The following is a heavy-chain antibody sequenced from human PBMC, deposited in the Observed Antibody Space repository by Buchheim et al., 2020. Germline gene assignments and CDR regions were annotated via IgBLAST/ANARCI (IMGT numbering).Heavy chain of an antibody. CDR2: ISHSGSP. V-gene: IGHV4-4*02. CDR1: GGSISSSNW. Sequence: QVQLQESGPGLVKPSGTLSLTCAVSGGSISSSNWCIWVRQPPGKGLEWIGEISHSGSPNYNPSLKSRVTISLDQSNDQFALKLSSVTAADTAVYYCAMITKRTAMDVWGQGTT. CDR3: AMITKRTAMDV. J-gene: IGHJ6*02. D-gene: IGHD3-16*01.